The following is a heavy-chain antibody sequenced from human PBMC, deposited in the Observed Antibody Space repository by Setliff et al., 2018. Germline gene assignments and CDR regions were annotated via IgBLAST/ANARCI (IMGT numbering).Heavy chain of an antibody. V-gene: IGHV3-7*01. J-gene: IGHJ5*02. Sequence: GGSLRLSCAASGFTFSSFWMSWVRQSPGKGLEWVANKKQDGSDIKYVDSVKGRFTISRDNAKNSLYLQMNNLRAEDTAVYHCARGARLYEADHHYYGWLDPWGQGTLVTVSS. CDR1: GFTFSSFW. D-gene: IGHD3-22*01. CDR3: ARGARLYEADHHYYGWLDP. CDR2: KKQDGSDI.